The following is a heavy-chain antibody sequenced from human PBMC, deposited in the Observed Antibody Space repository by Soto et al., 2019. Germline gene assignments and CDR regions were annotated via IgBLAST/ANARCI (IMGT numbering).Heavy chain of an antibody. V-gene: IGHV4-31*03. J-gene: IGHJ4*02. Sequence: PSETLSLTCTFSVGSISIGGYYWSWIRQHPGKGLEWIGYFYYSGSTYYNPSLKSRVTISVDTSKNQFSLKLSSVTAADTAVYYCARGSTGPSDYWGQGTMVTVSS. CDR3: ARGSTGPSDY. CDR1: VGSISIGGYY. CDR2: FYYSGST.